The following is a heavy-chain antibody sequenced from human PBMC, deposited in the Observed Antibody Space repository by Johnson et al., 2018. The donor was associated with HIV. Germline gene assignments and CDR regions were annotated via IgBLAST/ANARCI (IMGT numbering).Heavy chain of an antibody. J-gene: IGHJ3*02. CDR3: AKAPTRIAARDAFDI. Sequence: QVQLVESGGGLVKPGRSLRLSCAASGFTFSSYAMHWVRQAPGKGLEWVAVISYDGSNKDYADSVKGRFTISRDNSKNTLYLQMNSLRAEDTAVYYCAKAPTRIAARDAFDIWGQGTMVTVSS. V-gene: IGHV3-30-3*01. CDR1: GFTFSSYA. D-gene: IGHD6-13*01. CDR2: ISYDGSNK.